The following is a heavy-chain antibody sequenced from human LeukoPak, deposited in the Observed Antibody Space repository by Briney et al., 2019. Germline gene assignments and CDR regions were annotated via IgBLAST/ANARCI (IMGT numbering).Heavy chain of an antibody. J-gene: IGHJ4*02. CDR3: AKGGALLRFFDY. D-gene: IGHD2-15*01. V-gene: IGHV3-23*01. CDR2: ISGSGGST. Sequence: GGSLRLSCTASGFTFRDYYVTWIRQAPGKGLEWVSAISGSGGSTYYADSVKGRFTISRDNSKNTLYLQMNSLRAEDTAVYYCAKGGALLRFFDYWGQGTLVTVSS. CDR1: GFTFRDYY.